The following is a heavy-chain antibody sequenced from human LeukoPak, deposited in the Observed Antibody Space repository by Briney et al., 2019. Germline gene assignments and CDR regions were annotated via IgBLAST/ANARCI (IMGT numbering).Heavy chain of an antibody. CDR3: ARRSSWYYFDY. V-gene: IGHV4-4*07. Sequence: SETLSLTCTVSGGSISSYYWSWIRQPAGKGLEWIGRIYNSGSTTYNPSLKSRVTISVDTSKNQFSLKLSSVTAADTAVYYCARRSSWYYFDYWGQGTLVTVSS. CDR2: IYNSGST. CDR1: GGSISSYY. J-gene: IGHJ4*02. D-gene: IGHD6-13*01.